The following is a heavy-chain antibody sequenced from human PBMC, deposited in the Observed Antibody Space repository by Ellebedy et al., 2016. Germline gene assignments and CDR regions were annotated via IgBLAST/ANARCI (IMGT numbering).Heavy chain of an antibody. D-gene: IGHD2-21*02. CDR2: IYWDDDT. Sequence: SGPTLVKPTQTLTLTCTFSGFSLTTYTLGVGWVRQPPGKALEWLALIYWDDDTRYNPSLKSRLTITKDTSKNQVVLTMTNMDAADTGTYYCAHTNCGGDCNTRNRRQGSVDHWGQGTLVTVSS. J-gene: IGHJ4*02. CDR1: GFSLTTYTLG. CDR3: AHTNCGGDCNTRNRRQGSVDH. V-gene: IGHV2-5*02.